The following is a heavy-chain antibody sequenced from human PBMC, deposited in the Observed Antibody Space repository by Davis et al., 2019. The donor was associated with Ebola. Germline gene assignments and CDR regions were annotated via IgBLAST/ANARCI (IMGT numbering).Heavy chain of an antibody. CDR1: GISVSDYY. D-gene: IGHD3-3*01. CDR2: ISSSSSYT. V-gene: IGHV3-11*03. Sequence: PGGSLRLSCAASGISVSDYYMSWIRQAPGKGLEWVSYISSSSSYTNYADSVKGRFTISRDNSKNTLYLQMNSLRAEDTAVYYCAKHGVIIRLGWYFDLWGRGTLVTVSS. J-gene: IGHJ2*01. CDR3: AKHGVIIRLGWYFDL.